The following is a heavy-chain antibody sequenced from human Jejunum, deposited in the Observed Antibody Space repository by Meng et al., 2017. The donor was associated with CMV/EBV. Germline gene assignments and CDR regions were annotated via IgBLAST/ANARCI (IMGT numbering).Heavy chain of an antibody. V-gene: IGHV3-30*04. CDR3: ARDGGGFNSSPFDR. CDR1: GFTFSSHA. J-gene: IGHJ4*02. CDR2: TSYEGNSQ. Sequence: SGFTFSSHAMHWVRQAAGKGLEWVAVTSYEGNSQYYTDSVKGRFTISRDNSDNMLYLHMNSLRADDTALYYCARDGGGFNSSPFDRWGQGTLVTVSS. D-gene: IGHD3-16*01.